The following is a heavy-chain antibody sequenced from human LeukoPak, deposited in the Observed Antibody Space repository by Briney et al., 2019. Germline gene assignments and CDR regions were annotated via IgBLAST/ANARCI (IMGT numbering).Heavy chain of an antibody. CDR3: ARDREGYYDSSGYSA. CDR1: GGTFSSYA. V-gene: IGHV1-69*04. D-gene: IGHD3-22*01. J-gene: IGHJ5*02. CDR2: IIPILGIA. Sequence: SVKVSCKASGGTFSSYAIIWVRQAPGQGLEWMGRIIPILGIANYAQKFQGRVTITADKSTSTAYMELSSLRSEDTAVYYCARDREGYYDSSGYSAWGQGTLVTVSS.